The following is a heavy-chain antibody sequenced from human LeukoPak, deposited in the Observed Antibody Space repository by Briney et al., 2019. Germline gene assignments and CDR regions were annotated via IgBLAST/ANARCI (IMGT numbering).Heavy chain of an antibody. D-gene: IGHD3-3*02. CDR2: INNDGSDT. Sequence: GGSLRLSYAASGFSFRSYWMLCVRQTPGKGLVWVSHINNDGSDTSYADSVKGRFTITRDNAKNTLFLQMNSLRAEDTAVYYCARDGILGSHDCWGQGTLVTVSS. CDR3: ARDGILGSHDC. J-gene: IGHJ4*02. CDR1: GFSFRSYW. V-gene: IGHV3-74*01.